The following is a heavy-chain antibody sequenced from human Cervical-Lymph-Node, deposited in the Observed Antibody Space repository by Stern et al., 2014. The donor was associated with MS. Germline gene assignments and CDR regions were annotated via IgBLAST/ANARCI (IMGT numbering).Heavy chain of an antibody. J-gene: IGHJ4*02. V-gene: IGHV7-4-1*02. D-gene: IGHD4/OR15-4a*01. CDR1: GYSFTTSA. Sequence: QLVQSGSELKKPGASVKVSCKASGYSFTTSAMNWVRPAPGQGLEWMGWINTYTGNPLYAQGFTGRFVFSLDTSVSTAYLQISSLKAEDTAMYYCASQAASVYGASPTGYWGQGTLVTVSS. CDR3: ASQAASVYGASPTGY. CDR2: INTYTGNP.